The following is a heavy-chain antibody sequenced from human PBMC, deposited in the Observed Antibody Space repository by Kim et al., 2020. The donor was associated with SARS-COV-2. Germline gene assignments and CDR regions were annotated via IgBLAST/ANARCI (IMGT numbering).Heavy chain of an antibody. CDR3: ARGIVRGIIIEYYGMDV. D-gene: IGHD3-10*01. V-gene: IGHV3-53*01. J-gene: IGHJ6*02. Sequence: VKGRFTISRNNSKNTLYLQMNSRRAEDTAVYYCARGIVRGIIIEYYGMDVWGQGTTVTVSS.